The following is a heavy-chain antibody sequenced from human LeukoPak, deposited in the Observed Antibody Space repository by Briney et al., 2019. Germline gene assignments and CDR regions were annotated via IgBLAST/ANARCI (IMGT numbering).Heavy chain of an antibody. J-gene: IGHJ4*02. D-gene: IGHD2-2*01. Sequence: ASVKVSCKASGYTFTGYYMHWVRQAPGQGLEWMGWINPNSGGTNYAQKFQGRVTMTRDTSISTVYMELSRLRSDDTGVYYCARAYPAAMKFDYWGQGTLVTDSS. CDR1: GYTFTGYY. CDR2: INPNSGGT. V-gene: IGHV1-2*02. CDR3: ARAYPAAMKFDY.